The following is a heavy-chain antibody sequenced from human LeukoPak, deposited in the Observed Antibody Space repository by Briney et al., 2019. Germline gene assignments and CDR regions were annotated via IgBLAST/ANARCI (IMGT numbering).Heavy chain of an antibody. J-gene: IGHJ4*02. Sequence: PGGSLRLSCVASGFTFSNYGMHWVRQAPGKGLEWVTTISYDGNDEYYADSVKGRFTISRDNSKNTLYLEMSSLRIEDTAVYYSAKGINWNDVTFDYWGQGTLVTVSS. D-gene: IGHD1-20*01. CDR2: ISYDGNDE. CDR1: GFTFSNYG. CDR3: AKGINWNDVTFDY. V-gene: IGHV3-30*18.